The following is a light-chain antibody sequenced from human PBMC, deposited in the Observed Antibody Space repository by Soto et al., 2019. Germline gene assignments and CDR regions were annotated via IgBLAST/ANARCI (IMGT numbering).Light chain of an antibody. CDR1: QGISKY. CDR2: AAS. CDR3: QKYDSAPLS. J-gene: IGKJ3*01. Sequence: DIQMTQSPSSLSASVGDRVTITCRASQGISKYLAWYQQKPGKVPKLLIYAASTLQSGVPSRFSGSGSGTDFTLTISSPQPEDVATYYCQKYDSAPLSFGPGTKVDVK. V-gene: IGKV1-27*01.